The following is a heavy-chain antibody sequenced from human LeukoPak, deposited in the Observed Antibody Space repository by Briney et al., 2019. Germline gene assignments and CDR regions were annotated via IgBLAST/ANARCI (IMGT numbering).Heavy chain of an antibody. V-gene: IGHV1-2*02. J-gene: IGHJ4*02. D-gene: IGHD5-12*01. CDR1: GYTFTGYY. CDR2: INPNSGGT. Sequence: ASVKVSCKASGYTFTGYYMHWVRQAPGQGLEWMGWINPNSGGTNYAQKFQGRVTMTRDTSISTAYMELSRLRSDDTAVYYCARGDVDMVATIPLDYWGQGTLVTVSS. CDR3: ARGDVDMVATIPLDY.